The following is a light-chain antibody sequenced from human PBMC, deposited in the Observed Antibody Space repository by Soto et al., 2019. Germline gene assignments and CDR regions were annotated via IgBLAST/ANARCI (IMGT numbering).Light chain of an antibody. CDR2: EVS. CDR3: SSYTSSSTPYV. V-gene: IGLV2-14*01. J-gene: IGLJ1*01. CDR1: SSDVGGYNH. Sequence: QSVLTQPASVSGSPGQSITISCTGTSSDVGGYNHVSWYQQHPGKAPKLMIYEVSNRPSGVSNRFSGSKSGNTASLTISGLQAEDEAGYYCSSYTSSSTPYVFGTGTKVTVL.